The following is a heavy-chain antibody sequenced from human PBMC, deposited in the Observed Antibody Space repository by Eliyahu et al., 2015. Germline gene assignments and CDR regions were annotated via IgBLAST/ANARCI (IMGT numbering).Heavy chain of an antibody. J-gene: IGHJ4*02. CDR2: ISSSSSYI. Sequence: EVQLVESGGGLVKPGGSLRXXCAASGFTFXXLXMXWVRQAPGKGLEWVSSISSSSSYIYYADSVKGRLTISRDNAKNSLYLQMNSLRAEDTAVYYCARDSTYYDILTGYYVDYFDYWGQGTLVTVSS. CDR1: GFTFXXLX. V-gene: IGHV3-21*02. D-gene: IGHD3-9*01. CDR3: ARDSTYYDILTGYYVDYFDY.